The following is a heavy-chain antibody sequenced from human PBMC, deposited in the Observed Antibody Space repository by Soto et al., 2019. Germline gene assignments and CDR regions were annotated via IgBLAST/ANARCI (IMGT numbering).Heavy chain of an antibody. V-gene: IGHV1-69*13. CDR3: ASLKLELHAFDI. CDR2: IIPIFGTA. CDR1: GGTFSSYA. Sequence: SVKVSCKASGGTFSSYAISWVRQAPGQGLEWMGGIIPIFGTANYAQKFQGRVTITADESTSTAYMELSSLRSEDTAVYYCASLKLELHAFDIWGQGTMVTVSS. J-gene: IGHJ3*02. D-gene: IGHD1-7*01.